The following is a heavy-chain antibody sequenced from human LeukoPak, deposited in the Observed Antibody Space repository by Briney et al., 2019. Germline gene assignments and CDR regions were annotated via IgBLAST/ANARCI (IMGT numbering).Heavy chain of an antibody. J-gene: IGHJ4*02. D-gene: IGHD4-17*01. CDR2: LSGDGSST. CDR1: GFTFSTYW. Sequence: GWSLRLSCVASGFTFSTYWMHWVRQAPGTGLLWVSRLSGDGSSTAYADSLKGRFTISRDNAKHTLYLQMNSLRAEDTAVYFCARASTTVPNLLDHWGQGTLVTVSS. V-gene: IGHV3-74*03. CDR3: ARASTTVPNLLDH.